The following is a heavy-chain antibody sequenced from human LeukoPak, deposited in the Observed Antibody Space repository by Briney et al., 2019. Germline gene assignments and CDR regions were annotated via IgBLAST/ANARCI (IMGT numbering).Heavy chain of an antibody. J-gene: IGHJ6*02. D-gene: IGHD3-10*01. CDR1: GYTFTSYG. CDR3: ARDWGSGSADYYYYGMDV. Sequence: ASVKVSCKASGYTFTSYGISWVRQAPGQGLEWMGWISAYNGNTNYAQKLQGRVTMTTNTSTSTAYMELRSLRSDDTAVYYCARDWGSGSADYYYYGMDVWGQGTTVTVSS. V-gene: IGHV1-18*01. CDR2: ISAYNGNT.